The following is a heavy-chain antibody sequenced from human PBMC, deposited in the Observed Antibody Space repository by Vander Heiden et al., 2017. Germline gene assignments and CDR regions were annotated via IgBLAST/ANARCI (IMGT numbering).Heavy chain of an antibody. V-gene: IGHV3-49*03. CDR2: IRSKAYGGTT. D-gene: IGHD4-17*01. J-gene: IGHJ3*02. Sequence: EVQLVESGGGLVQPGRSLRLSCTASGFTFGDYAMSWFRQAPGKGLEWVGFIRSKAYGGTTEYAASVKGRFTISRDDSKSIAYLQMNSLKTEDTAVYYCTTDYGGNPRYDAFDIWGQGTMVTVSS. CDR3: TTDYGGNPRYDAFDI. CDR1: GFTFGDYA.